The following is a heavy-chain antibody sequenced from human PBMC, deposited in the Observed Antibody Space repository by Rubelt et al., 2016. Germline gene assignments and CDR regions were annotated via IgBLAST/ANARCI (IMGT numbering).Heavy chain of an antibody. CDR3: ARRPIAPPDIVVVPANDY. D-gene: IGHD2-2*01. J-gene: IGHJ4*02. CDR2: IYYSGRT. V-gene: IGHV4-39*01. Sequence: QLQLQESGPGLVKPSETLSLTCTVSGGSISSSSYYWGWIRQPPGKGLEWIGSIYYSGRTYYNPSPMGGVSISVGKSKSQFPLRWSSGTAADTAVDYCARRPIAPPDIVVVPANDYWGQGTLVTVSS. CDR1: GGSISSSSYY.